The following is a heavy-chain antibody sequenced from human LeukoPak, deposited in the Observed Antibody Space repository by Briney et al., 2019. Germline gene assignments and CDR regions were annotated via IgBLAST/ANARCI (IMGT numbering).Heavy chain of an antibody. CDR2: IGGRGGST. Sequence: GGSLRLSHAASVFILRRYWMHGVGQAAAKGLEWASAIGGRGGSTYYAHSVKGRFTDSRHNSKNPLYLQMNSLRAEDTAVYYCAKDLVSGYDWGEFDYWGEGTLVTVSS. D-gene: IGHD5-12*01. CDR3: AKDLVSGYDWGEFDY. CDR1: VFILRRYW. J-gene: IGHJ4*02. V-gene: IGHV3-23*01.